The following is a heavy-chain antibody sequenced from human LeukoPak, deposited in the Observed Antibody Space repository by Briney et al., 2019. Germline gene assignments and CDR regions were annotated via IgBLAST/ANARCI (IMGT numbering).Heavy chain of an antibody. V-gene: IGHV3-21*01. CDR1: GFTFSSYS. Sequence: PGGSLRLSCAASGFTFSSYSMNWVRQAPGKGLEWVSSISSSSSYIYYADSVKGRFTISRDNAKNSLYLQMNSLRAEDTAVYYCATRADSGWELDYWGQGTLVTVSS. CDR2: ISSSSSYI. J-gene: IGHJ4*02. D-gene: IGHD6-19*01. CDR3: ATRADSGWELDY.